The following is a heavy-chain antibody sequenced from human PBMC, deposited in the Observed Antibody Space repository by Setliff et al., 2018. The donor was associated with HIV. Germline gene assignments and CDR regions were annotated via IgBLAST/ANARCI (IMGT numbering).Heavy chain of an antibody. Sequence: PGGSLRLSCAASGFTFSDAWMSWVRQGPGKGLEWIGRIKSKTDGGTTDYAAPVKGRFTISRDDSKNTLYLQMNGLKTEDTAVYYCATPKPGDGITFDIWGQGTMVTVSS. CDR2: IKSKTDGGTT. CDR3: ATPKPGDGITFDI. J-gene: IGHJ3*02. V-gene: IGHV3-15*01. CDR1: GFTFSDAW. D-gene: IGHD7-27*01.